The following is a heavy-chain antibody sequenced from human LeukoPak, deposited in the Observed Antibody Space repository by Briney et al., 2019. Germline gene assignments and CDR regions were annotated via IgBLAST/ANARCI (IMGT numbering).Heavy chain of an antibody. Sequence: SETLSLTCAVYGGSFSGYYWSWIRQPPGKGLEWVGEINHSGSTNYNPSLKSRVTISVDTSKNQFSLKLSSVTAADTAVYYCARPALYGSGSYYRSNDAFDIWGQGTMVTVSS. J-gene: IGHJ3*02. CDR1: GGSFSGYY. CDR3: ARPALYGSGSYYRSNDAFDI. CDR2: INHSGST. V-gene: IGHV4-34*01. D-gene: IGHD3-10*01.